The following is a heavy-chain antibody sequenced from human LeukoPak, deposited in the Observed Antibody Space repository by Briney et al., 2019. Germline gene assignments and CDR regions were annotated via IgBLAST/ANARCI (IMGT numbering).Heavy chain of an antibody. CDR3: ARAYYYDSSGYLDY. Sequence: GGSLRLSCAASGFTFSSYSMNWVRQAPGKGLEWVAYISSSGTYIYYTDSVKGRFTISRDNAENSLYPQMNSLRADDTAVYYCARAYYYDSSGYLDYWGQGALVTVSS. D-gene: IGHD3-22*01. CDR2: ISSSGTYI. CDR1: GFTFSSYS. V-gene: IGHV3-21*01. J-gene: IGHJ4*02.